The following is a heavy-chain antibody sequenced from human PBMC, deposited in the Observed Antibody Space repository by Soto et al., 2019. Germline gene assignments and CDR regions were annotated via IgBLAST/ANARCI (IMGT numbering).Heavy chain of an antibody. Sequence: SETLSLTCTVSAGSISTFFWSWIRQPPGKGLEWIGYIHYSATSNYNPSIKSRVTILLDTSKNQSSLRLSSVTAADTAVYYCARGRGGTYDALDIWGQGTLVTVSS. D-gene: IGHD1-26*01. CDR1: AGSISTFF. V-gene: IGHV4-59*01. CDR2: IHYSATS. J-gene: IGHJ3*02. CDR3: ARGRGGTYDALDI.